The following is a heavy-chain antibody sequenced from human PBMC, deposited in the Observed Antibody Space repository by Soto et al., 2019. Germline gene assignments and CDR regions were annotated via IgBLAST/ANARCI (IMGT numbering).Heavy chain of an antibody. J-gene: IGHJ4*02. D-gene: IGHD3-16*01. V-gene: IGHV2-5*02. CDR1: GFSLSASGVG. CDR3: AHKGGGDRILDY. Sequence: QITLKESGPTLVKPTQTLTLTCTFSGFSLSASGVGVGWIRQPPGKALEWLAIIYWDDAKHYSPSLKSSLTLPKDTRKNQLCLTMDNMDPVDTATYYFAHKGGGDRILDYWGQGTLVTVSS. CDR2: IYWDDAK.